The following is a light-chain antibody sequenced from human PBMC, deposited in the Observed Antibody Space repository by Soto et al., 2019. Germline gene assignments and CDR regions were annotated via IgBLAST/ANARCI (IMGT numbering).Light chain of an antibody. J-gene: IGKJ3*01. V-gene: IGKV1-27*01. CDR3: QKYNSAPLVLFT. Sequence: DIQMTQSPSSLSASVGDRVTITRRASQGISNYLAWYQQKPGKVPKLLIYAASTLQSGVPSRFSGSGSGTDFTLTISSLQPEDVATYYCQKYNSAPLVLFTFGPGTKVDIK. CDR1: QGISNY. CDR2: AAS.